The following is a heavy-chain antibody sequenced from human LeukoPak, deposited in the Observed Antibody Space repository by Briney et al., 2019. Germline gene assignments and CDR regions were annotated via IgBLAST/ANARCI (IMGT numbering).Heavy chain of an antibody. CDR1: GFTFDDYA. D-gene: IGHD2/OR15-2a*01. J-gene: IGHJ3*02. CDR2: ISWNSGSI. V-gene: IGHV3-9*01. Sequence: GRSLRLSCAASGFTFDDYAMHWVRQAPGKGLEWVSGISWNSGSIGYADSVKGRFTISRDNAKNSLYLQMNSLRAEDTALYYCAKARGLLDDAFDIWGQGTMVTVSS. CDR3: AKARGLLDDAFDI.